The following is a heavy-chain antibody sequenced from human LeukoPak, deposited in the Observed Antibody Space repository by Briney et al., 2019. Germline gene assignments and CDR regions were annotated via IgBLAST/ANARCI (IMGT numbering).Heavy chain of an antibody. D-gene: IGHD4-17*01. J-gene: IGHJ4*02. CDR1: GFTFSSYA. CDR2: ISSNGGST. V-gene: IGHV3-64*01. Sequence: GGSLRLSCAASGFTFSSYAMYWVRQAPGSGLDYVSGISSNGGSTYYANSVKGRFTISRDYSKNTLHLQMGSLRPDDTGVYYCASGPYGDPTHYCDYWGQGTLVTVSS. CDR3: ASGPYGDPTHYCDY.